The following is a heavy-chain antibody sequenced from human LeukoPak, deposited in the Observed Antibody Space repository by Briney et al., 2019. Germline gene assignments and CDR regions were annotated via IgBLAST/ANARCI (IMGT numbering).Heavy chain of an antibody. J-gene: IGHJ6*02. V-gene: IGHV3-30-3*01. CDR3: ARDIDGFLEWHYYYYGMDV. D-gene: IGHD3-3*01. CDR1: GFTFSSYA. Sequence: GGSLRLSGAASGFTFSSYAMHWVRQAPGKGLEWVAVISYDGSNKYYADSVKGRFTISRDNSKNTLYLQMNSLRAEDTAVYYCARDIDGFLEWHYYYYGMDVWGQGTTVTVSS. CDR2: ISYDGSNK.